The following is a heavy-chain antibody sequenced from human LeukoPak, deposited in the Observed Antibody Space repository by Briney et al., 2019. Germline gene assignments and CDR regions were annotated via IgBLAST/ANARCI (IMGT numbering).Heavy chain of an antibody. J-gene: IGHJ4*02. CDR3: TRGGSGIPR. CDR1: GFTFGDYA. V-gene: IGHV3-49*04. D-gene: IGHD3-10*01. CDR2: IRKKSYGGTT. Sequence: GGSLRLSCTASGFTFGDYAMSWVRQAPGKGLEWVGFIRKKSYGGTTEYAASVKGRFTTSRDDSKSIAYLQMNSLKTGDTAVYYCTRGGSGIPRWGQGTLVTVSS.